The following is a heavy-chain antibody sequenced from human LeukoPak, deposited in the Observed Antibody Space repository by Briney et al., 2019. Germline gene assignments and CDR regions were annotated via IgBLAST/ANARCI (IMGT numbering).Heavy chain of an antibody. D-gene: IGHD3-10*01. CDR2: MNPNSGNT. CDR1: GYSFTSYY. CDR3: ARGRKGEAFDI. V-gene: IGHV1-8*01. J-gene: IGHJ3*02. Sequence: ASVKVSCKASGYSFTSYYMHWVRQATGQGLEWMGWMNPNSGNTGYAQKFQGRVTMTRNTSISTAYMELSSLRSEDTAVYYCARGRKGEAFDIWGQGTMVTVSS.